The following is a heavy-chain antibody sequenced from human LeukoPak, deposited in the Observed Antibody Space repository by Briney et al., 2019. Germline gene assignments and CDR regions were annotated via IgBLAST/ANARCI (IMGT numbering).Heavy chain of an antibody. V-gene: IGHV3-30*18. D-gene: IGHD6-25*01. J-gene: IGHJ4*02. CDR3: AKDLVRTAIDY. CDR2: ISYDGSNK. Sequence: GGSLRLSCAASGFTFSSYGMHWVRQAPGKGLEWVAVISYDGSNKCYADSAKGRFTISRDNSKNTLYLQMNSLRAEDAAVYYCAKDLVRTAIDYWGQGTLVTVSS. CDR1: GFTFSSYG.